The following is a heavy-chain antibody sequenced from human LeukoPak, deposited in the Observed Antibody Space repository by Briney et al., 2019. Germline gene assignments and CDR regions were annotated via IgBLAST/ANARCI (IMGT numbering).Heavy chain of an antibody. CDR2: ISNDGGYK. V-gene: IGHV3-30*09. Sequence: GGSLRLSCAASGFTFSDYAMHWVRQAPGKGLEWVAIISNDGGYKRYADSVNGRFAISRDNSKNTLYLQMNSLRVEDTAVYYCARDPQQQLVQVYWGQGTLVTVSS. CDR3: ARDPQQQLVQVY. J-gene: IGHJ4*02. CDR1: GFTFSDYA. D-gene: IGHD6-13*01.